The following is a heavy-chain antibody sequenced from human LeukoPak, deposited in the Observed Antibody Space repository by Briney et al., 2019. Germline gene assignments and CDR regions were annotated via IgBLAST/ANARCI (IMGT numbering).Heavy chain of an antibody. CDR3: ARDRPLVGYSSGWWPSYYFDY. V-gene: IGHV3-30*04. CDR2: ISYDGSNK. J-gene: IGHJ4*02. Sequence: GRSLRLSCAASGFTFSSYAMHWVRQAPGKGLEWVAVISYDGSNKYYADSVKGRFTISRDNSKNTLYLQMNSLRAEDTAVYYCARDRPLVGYSSGWWPSYYFDYWGQGTLVTVSS. D-gene: IGHD6-19*01. CDR1: GFTFSSYA.